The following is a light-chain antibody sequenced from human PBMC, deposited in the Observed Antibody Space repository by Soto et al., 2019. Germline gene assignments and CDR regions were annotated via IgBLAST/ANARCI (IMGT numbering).Light chain of an antibody. Sequence: AIQMTQSPSSLSASVGDRVAISCRSSQGIRSELGWYQQKPGKAPKLLIYEVSRLQSGVPSRFSGSGSGTDFTFTITSLQPEDFATYYCLQDHNYPYTFGQGTKLEIK. CDR2: EVS. CDR1: QGIRSE. CDR3: LQDHNYPYT. V-gene: IGKV1-6*01. J-gene: IGKJ2*01.